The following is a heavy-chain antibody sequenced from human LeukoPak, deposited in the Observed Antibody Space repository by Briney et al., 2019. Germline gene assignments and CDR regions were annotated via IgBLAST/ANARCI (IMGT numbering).Heavy chain of an antibody. Sequence: ASVKVSCKASGDTFTSDGISWVRQAPGQGLEWRGWISAYNGNTNYAQKLQGRVTMTTDTSTSTAYMELSRLRSEDTAVYYCARGHQDFWSGYYHSAEYFQHWGQGTLVTVYS. D-gene: IGHD3-3*01. CDR1: GDTFTSDG. CDR2: ISAYNGNT. V-gene: IGHV1-18*01. CDR3: ARGHQDFWSGYYHSAEYFQH. J-gene: IGHJ1*01.